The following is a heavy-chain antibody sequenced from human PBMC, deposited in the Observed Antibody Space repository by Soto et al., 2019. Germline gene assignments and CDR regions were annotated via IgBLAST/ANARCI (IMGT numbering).Heavy chain of an antibody. CDR3: AIMVRGVSGVDFDY. Sequence: QVQLVQSGAEVKKPGASVKVSCKASGYTFTSYDINRVRQATGQGLEWMGWMNPNSGNTGYAQKFQGRVTMTRNTSISTAYMELSSLRSEDTAVYYCAIMVRGVSGVDFDYWGQGTLVTVSS. J-gene: IGHJ4*02. V-gene: IGHV1-8*01. CDR1: GYTFTSYD. D-gene: IGHD3-10*01. CDR2: MNPNSGNT.